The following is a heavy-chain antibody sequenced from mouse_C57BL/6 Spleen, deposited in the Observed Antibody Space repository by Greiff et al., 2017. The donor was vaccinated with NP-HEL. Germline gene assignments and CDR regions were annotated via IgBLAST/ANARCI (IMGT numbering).Heavy chain of an antibody. CDR2: IHPNSGST. J-gene: IGHJ1*03. V-gene: IGHV1-64*01. CDR1: GYTFTSYW. Sequence: QVQLQQPGAELVKPGASVKLSCKASGYTFTSYWMHWVKQRPGQGLEWIGMIHPNSGSTNYNEKFKSKATLTVDKSSSTAYMQLSSLTSEDSAVYYCARDYYDYDLDVWGTGTTVTVSS. D-gene: IGHD2-4*01. CDR3: ARDYYDYDLDV.